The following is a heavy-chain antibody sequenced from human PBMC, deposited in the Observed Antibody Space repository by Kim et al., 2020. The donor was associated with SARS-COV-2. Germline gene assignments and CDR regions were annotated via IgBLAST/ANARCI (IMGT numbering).Heavy chain of an antibody. CDR3: ARTGGYSYGRTTGYYYGMDV. D-gene: IGHD5-18*01. V-gene: IGHV1-69*04. J-gene: IGHJ6*02. CDR1: GGTFSSYA. Sequence: SVKVSCKASGGTFSSYAISWVRQAPGQGLEWMGRIIPILGIANYAQKFQGRVTITADKSTSTAYMELSSLRSEDTAVYYCARTGGYSYGRTTGYYYGMDVWGQGTTVTVSS. CDR2: IIPILGIA.